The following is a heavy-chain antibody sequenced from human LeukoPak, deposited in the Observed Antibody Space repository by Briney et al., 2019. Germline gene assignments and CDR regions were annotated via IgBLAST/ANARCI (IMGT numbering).Heavy chain of an antibody. CDR3: ARAVGAAFDI. D-gene: IGHD1-26*01. Sequence: PSETLSLTCTVSGGSISSYYWSWIRQPPGKGMEWIGYIYYSGRTNYNPSLKSRVTISVDTSKNQFSLKLSSVTAADTAVYYCARAVGAAFDIWGQGTMVTVSS. CDR1: GGSISSYY. CDR2: IYYSGRT. J-gene: IGHJ3*02. V-gene: IGHV4-59*01.